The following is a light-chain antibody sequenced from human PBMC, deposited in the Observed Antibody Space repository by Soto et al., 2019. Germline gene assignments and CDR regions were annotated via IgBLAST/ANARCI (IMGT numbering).Light chain of an antibody. CDR1: QSVSSY. Sequence: TQSPATLSVSPWERATLSCRASQSVSSYFVWYQQKPGQAPRLLIYGASSRATGIPDRFSGSGSGTDFTLTISRLEPEDFALYYCQQYGSSPPTFGQGTRWIS. V-gene: IGKV3-20*01. J-gene: IGKJ1*01. CDR2: GAS. CDR3: QQYGSSPPT.